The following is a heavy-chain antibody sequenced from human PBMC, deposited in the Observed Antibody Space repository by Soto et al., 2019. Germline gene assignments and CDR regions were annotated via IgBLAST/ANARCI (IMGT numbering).Heavy chain of an antibody. D-gene: IGHD6-19*01. CDR1: CGSFSDYY. CDR3: ARRGKSSGWAPDY. Sequence: QVQLQQWGTGLLEPSDTLSLTCAVYCGSFSDYYWNWLRQPPGKGLECIGEISHTGSADYNPSLMSRVTISVDTSKNQFSLKLTSVTAADTAVYYCARRGKSSGWAPDYWGQGTLVTVSS. CDR2: ISHTGSA. V-gene: IGHV4-34*02. J-gene: IGHJ4*02.